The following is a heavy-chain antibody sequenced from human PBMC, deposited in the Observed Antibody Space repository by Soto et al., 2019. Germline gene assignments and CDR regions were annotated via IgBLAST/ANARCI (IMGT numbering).Heavy chain of an antibody. CDR3: ARPGYCSGGSCYAGDDYYYGMDV. V-gene: IGHV4-39*01. D-gene: IGHD2-15*01. Sequence: QLQLQESGPGLVKPSETLSLTCTVSGGSISSSSYYWGWIRQPPGKGLEWIGSIYYSGSTYYNPSLKSRGTISVDTSKNQFSLKLSSVTAADTAVYYCARPGYCSGGSCYAGDDYYYGMDVWGQGTTVTVSS. CDR1: GGSISSSSYY. CDR2: IYYSGST. J-gene: IGHJ6*02.